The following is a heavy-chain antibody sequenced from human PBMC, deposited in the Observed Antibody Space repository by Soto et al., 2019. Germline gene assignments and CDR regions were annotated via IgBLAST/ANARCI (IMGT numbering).Heavy chain of an antibody. CDR3: ARWERCAVEYSSSSAGAFVI. CDR1: GGTFSSYT. Sequence: QVQLVHSGAEVKKPGSSVKVSCKASGGTFSSYTISWVRQAPGQGLEWMGRIIPILGIANYAQKFQGRVTITADKSSSTAYMELSSLRSEDSAVYYCARWERCAVEYSSSSAGAFVIGGQGTMVTVSS. CDR2: IIPILGIA. V-gene: IGHV1-69*02. D-gene: IGHD6-6*01. J-gene: IGHJ3*02.